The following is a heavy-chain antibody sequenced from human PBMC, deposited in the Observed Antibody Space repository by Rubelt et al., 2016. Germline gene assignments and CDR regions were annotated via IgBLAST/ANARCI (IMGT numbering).Heavy chain of an antibody. CDR3: ARQPDKGSYYPYYFDY. Sequence: EVQLVQSGAEVKKPGESLKISCKGSGYSFTSYWIGWVRQMPGKGLEWMGIIYPGDSDTRYSTSFQGQVTISADKSVRAADLQWSSLKASDTAMYYGARQPDKGSYYPYYFDYWGQGTLVTVSS. V-gene: IGHV5-51*01. D-gene: IGHD3-10*01. CDR2: IYPGDSDT. CDR1: GYSFTSYW. J-gene: IGHJ4*02.